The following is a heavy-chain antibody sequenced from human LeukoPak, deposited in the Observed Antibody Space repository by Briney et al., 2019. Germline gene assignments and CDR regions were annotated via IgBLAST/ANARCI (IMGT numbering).Heavy chain of an antibody. CDR1: DDSITIYY. J-gene: IGHJ6*03. CDR3: ARDLSIAVAGTAPLDYYYYMDV. D-gene: IGHD6-19*01. CDR2: IDHTGST. Sequence: SETLSLTCTVSDDSITIYYWTWIRQPPGKGLEWIGYIDHTGSTNYNPSLNSRVTISRDTSKNHFSLELSSVTAADTAVYFCARDLSIAVAGTAPLDYYYYMDVWGKGTTVTVSS. V-gene: IGHV4-59*01.